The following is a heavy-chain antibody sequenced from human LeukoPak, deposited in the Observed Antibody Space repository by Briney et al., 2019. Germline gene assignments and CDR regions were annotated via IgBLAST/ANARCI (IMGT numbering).Heavy chain of an antibody. D-gene: IGHD1-26*01. CDR1: GDSVSSNSAA. Sequence: SQTLSLTCAISGDSVSSNSAAWNWNRQSPSRGLEWLGRTYYRSKWYNDYAVSVKSRITINPDTSKNQFSLQLNSVTAADTAVYYCARGGSTSGLLWGQGTLVTVSS. CDR3: ARGGSTSGLL. J-gene: IGHJ4*02. CDR2: TYYRSKWYN. V-gene: IGHV6-1*01.